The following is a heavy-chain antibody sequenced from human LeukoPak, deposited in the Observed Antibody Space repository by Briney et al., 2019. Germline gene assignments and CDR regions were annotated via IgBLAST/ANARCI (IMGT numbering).Heavy chain of an antibody. J-gene: IGHJ4*02. CDR3: ARVNTYYDFWSGYLDY. V-gene: IGHV3-48*03. CDR1: GFTFSSYG. Sequence: GGTLRLSCAASGFTFSSYGMNWVRQAPGKGLEWVSYISSSVSTIYYADSVKGRFPISRDNAKNSLYLQMNSLRAEDTAVYYCARVNTYYDFWSGYLDYWGQGTLVIVSS. CDR2: ISSSVSTI. D-gene: IGHD3-3*01.